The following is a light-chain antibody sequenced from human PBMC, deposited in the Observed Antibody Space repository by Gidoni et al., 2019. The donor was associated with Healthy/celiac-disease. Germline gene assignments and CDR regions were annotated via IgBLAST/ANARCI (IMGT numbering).Light chain of an antibody. CDR2: DAS. Sequence: EIVLKQYPATMSLSPGERATLSCGASQSVSSSYLAWYQPKPGLEPRLLIFDASSRATGIPDRFSGSGSGTDFTLTISRLDPEYFAVYYCHQYCSSPQTFGQGTKVEIK. CDR3: HQYCSSPQT. CDR1: QSVSSSY. V-gene: IGKV3D-20*01. J-gene: IGKJ1*01.